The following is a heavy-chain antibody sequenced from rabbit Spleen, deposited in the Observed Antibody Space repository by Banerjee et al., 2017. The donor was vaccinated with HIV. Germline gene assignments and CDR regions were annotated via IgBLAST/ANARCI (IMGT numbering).Heavy chain of an antibody. CDR3: ARGPDSGWWSLIQLDL. D-gene: IGHD1-1*01. V-gene: IGHV1S40*01. CDR1: GFSFSSSDY. J-gene: IGHJ3*01. CDR2: IHTTSTT. Sequence: QSLEESGGDLVKPGASLTLTCTASGFSFSSSDYMCWVRQAPGKGLEWIGCIHTTSTTHYASWARGRFTFSKSASTTMTLQMTSLTAADTATYFCARGPDSGWWSLIQLDLWGQGTLVTVS.